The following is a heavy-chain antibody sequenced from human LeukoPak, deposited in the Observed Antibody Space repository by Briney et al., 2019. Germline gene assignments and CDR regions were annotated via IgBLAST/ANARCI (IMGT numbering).Heavy chain of an antibody. CDR1: GFTFSTYW. CDR3: AWSRHGGNAIDY. D-gene: IGHD4-23*01. Sequence: PGGSLRLSRAASGFTFSTYWMHWVRQAPGKGLVWVSRISSDGSVTTHADSVKGRFTISRDNAKNTLYLQMNSLRAEDTAVYYCAWSRHGGNAIDYWGHGTLVTVSS. V-gene: IGHV3-74*01. CDR2: ISSDGSVT. J-gene: IGHJ4*01.